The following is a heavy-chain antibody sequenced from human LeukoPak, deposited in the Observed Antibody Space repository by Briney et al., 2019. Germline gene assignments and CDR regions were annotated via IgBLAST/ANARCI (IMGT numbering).Heavy chain of an antibody. CDR1: GYTFTSYD. Sequence: VASVKVSCKASGYTFTSYDINWVRQATGQGLEWMGWMNPNSGNTGYAQKFQGRVTITRNTSISTAYMELSSLRSEDTAVYYCARGSSMAAAGGYNWFDPWGQGTLVTVSS. V-gene: IGHV1-8*03. J-gene: IGHJ5*02. CDR3: ARGSSMAAAGGYNWFDP. CDR2: MNPNSGNT. D-gene: IGHD6-13*01.